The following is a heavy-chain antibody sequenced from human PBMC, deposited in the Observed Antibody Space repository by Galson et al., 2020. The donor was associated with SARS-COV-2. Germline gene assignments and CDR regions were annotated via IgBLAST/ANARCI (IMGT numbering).Heavy chain of an antibody. J-gene: IGHJ4*02. D-gene: IGHD1-1*01. CDR3: ARDTPERERGY. CDR1: GFTFRNYF. V-gene: IGHV3-30*04. CDR2: ISYDGSER. Sequence: GGSLRLSCLGSGFTFRNYFMHWVRQAPGKGLDWVSAISYDGSERLYPDSVKGRFTISRDNSRNTLFLQMDSLGAEDTAIYYCARDTPERERGYWGQGTLVTVSS.